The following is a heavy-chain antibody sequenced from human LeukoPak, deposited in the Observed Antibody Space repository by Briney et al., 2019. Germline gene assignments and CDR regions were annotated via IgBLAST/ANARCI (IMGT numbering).Heavy chain of an antibody. J-gene: IGHJ4*02. CDR2: ISYDGSNK. CDR1: GFTFSSYA. D-gene: IGHD3-22*01. Sequence: AGGSPRLSCAASGFTFSSYAMHWVRQAPGKGLEWVAVISYDGSNKYYADSVKGRFTISRDNSKNTLYLQMNSLRAEDTAVYYCAKDSGDNSNSSGPTGYWGQGNPVTVSS. CDR3: AKDSGDNSNSSGPTGY. V-gene: IGHV3-30-3*01.